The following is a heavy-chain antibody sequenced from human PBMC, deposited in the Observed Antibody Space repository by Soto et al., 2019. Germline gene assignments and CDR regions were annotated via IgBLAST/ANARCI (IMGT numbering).Heavy chain of an antibody. J-gene: IGHJ6*02. CDR2: IYHSGST. CDR3: ARVSGSYYYGMDV. CDR1: GGSISSSNW. D-gene: IGHD1-26*01. V-gene: IGHV4-4*02. Sequence: QVQLQESGPGLVKPSGTLSLTCAVSGGSISSSNWWSWVRQPPGKGLEWIGEIYHSGSTNYNPSLNTRVTISVDKSKDQFSLKLSSVTAADTAVYYCARVSGSYYYGMDVWGQGTTVTVSS.